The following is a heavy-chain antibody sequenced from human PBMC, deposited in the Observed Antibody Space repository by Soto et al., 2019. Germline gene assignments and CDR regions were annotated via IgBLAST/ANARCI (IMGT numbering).Heavy chain of an antibody. V-gene: IGHV2-26*01. Sequence: SGPTLVNPTETLTLTCTVSGFSLSNARMGVSWIRQPPGKALEWLAHIFSNDEKSYSTSLKSRLTISKDTSKSQVVLTMTNMDPVDTATYYCARSQLLWFGESPYYFDYWGQGTLVTVSS. CDR1: GFSLSNARMG. J-gene: IGHJ4*02. D-gene: IGHD3-10*01. CDR3: ARSQLLWFGESPYYFDY. CDR2: IFSNDEK.